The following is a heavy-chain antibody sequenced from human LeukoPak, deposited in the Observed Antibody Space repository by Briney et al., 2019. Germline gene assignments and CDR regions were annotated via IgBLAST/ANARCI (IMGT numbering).Heavy chain of an antibody. V-gene: IGHV3-21*05. CDR2: ISSGSSYI. J-gene: IGHJ4*02. D-gene: IGHD2-2*01. CDR3: VRCRVPAAPY. CDR1: EFAFSTYN. Sequence: PGGSLRLSCAASEFAFSTYNMNWIRQAPGKGLEWISFISSGSSYIHYADSVKGRFTISRDNAKNSLNLQMNSLRAEDTAVYYCVRCRVPAAPYWGQGTLVTVSS.